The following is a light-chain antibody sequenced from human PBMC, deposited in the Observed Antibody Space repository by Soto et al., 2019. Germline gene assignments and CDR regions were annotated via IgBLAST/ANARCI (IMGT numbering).Light chain of an antibody. Sequence: QSVLTQPASVSGSPGQSITISCTGTSSDVGGYNYVSWYQQHPGKAPKLMIYEVSNRPSGVSNRFSGSKSGNMASLTISGLQAEDEADYYCSSYTSRSTEVFGTGTKLTVL. CDR2: EVS. CDR1: SSDVGGYNY. CDR3: SSYTSRSTEV. J-gene: IGLJ1*01. V-gene: IGLV2-14*01.